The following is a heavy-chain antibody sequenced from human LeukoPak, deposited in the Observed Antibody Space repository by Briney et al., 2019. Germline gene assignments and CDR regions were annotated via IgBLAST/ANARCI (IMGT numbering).Heavy chain of an antibody. D-gene: IGHD3-22*01. CDR2: INPSGGST. Sequence: ASVKVSCKASGYTFTSYYMHWVRQAPGQGLEWMGIINPSGGSTSYAQKFQGRVTMTRDTSTSTVYMELSSLRSEDTAVYYCARDTPVGYYDSSGYFDYWGQGTLVTASS. CDR3: ARDTPVGYYDSSGYFDY. J-gene: IGHJ4*02. V-gene: IGHV1-46*01. CDR1: GYTFTSYY.